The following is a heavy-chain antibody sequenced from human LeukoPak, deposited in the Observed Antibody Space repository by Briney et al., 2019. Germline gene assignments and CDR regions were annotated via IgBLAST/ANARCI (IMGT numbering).Heavy chain of an antibody. D-gene: IGHD2-2*01. V-gene: IGHV4-34*01. J-gene: IGHJ4*02. CDR2: INHSGST. Sequence: SETLSHTCAVYGGSLIEYFWNALRQPPGKGLEWIGEINHSGSTNYNPSLKSRVTISVDTSKNQFSLKLSSVTAADTAVYYCATVEAPNPASFDYWGQGTLVTVSS. CDR3: ATVEAPNPASFDY. CDR1: GGSLIEYF.